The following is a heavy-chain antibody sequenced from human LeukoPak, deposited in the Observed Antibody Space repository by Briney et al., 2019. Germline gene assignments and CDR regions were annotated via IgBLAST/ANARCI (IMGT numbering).Heavy chain of an antibody. V-gene: IGHV1-8*01. CDR2: MNPNSGNT. J-gene: IGHJ4*02. CDR1: GYTFTSYD. Sequence: ASVKVSCKASGYTFTSYDINWVRQATGQGLEWMGWMNPNSGNTGYAQKFQGRVTMTRNTSISTAYMELSSLRSEDTAVYYCATTLVPPSPGSYYIGEDYWGQGTLVTVSS. CDR3: ATTLVPPSPGSYYIGEDY. D-gene: IGHD3-10*01.